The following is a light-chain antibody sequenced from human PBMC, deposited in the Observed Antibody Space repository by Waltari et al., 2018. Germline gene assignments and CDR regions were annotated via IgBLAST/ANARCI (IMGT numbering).Light chain of an antibody. CDR2: GAS. CDR3: QQYDNWLGT. CDR1: QSIRSN. V-gene: IGKV3-15*01. Sequence: EIVMTQSPATLSVFPGERATLSCRASQSIRSNLAWYQHKPGQAPRLLIYGASTRATGIQASFSDSGSGTEFTLTISSLQSEDFAVYFCQQYDNWLGTFGQGTKVEIK. J-gene: IGKJ1*01.